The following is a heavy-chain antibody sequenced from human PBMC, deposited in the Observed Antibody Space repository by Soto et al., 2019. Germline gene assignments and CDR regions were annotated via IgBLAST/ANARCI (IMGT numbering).Heavy chain of an antibody. CDR1: GFTFSSYG. V-gene: IGHV3-33*01. CDR3: ARDWSGYNSDYYGMDV. Sequence: PGGSLRLSCAASGFTFSSYGMHWVRQAPGKGLEWVAVIWYDGSNKYYADSVKGRFTISRDNSKNTLYLQMNSLRAEDTAVYYCARDWSGYNSDYYGMDVWGQGTTVTVSS. CDR2: IWYDGSNK. D-gene: IGHD3-3*01. J-gene: IGHJ6*02.